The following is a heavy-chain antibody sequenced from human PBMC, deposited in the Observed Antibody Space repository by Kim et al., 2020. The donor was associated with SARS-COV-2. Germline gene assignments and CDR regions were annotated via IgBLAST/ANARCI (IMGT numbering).Heavy chain of an antibody. Sequence: GGSLRLSCTASGFTFGDYAMSWFRQAPGKGLEWVGFIRSKAYGGTTEYAASVKGRFTISRDDSKSIAYLQMNSLKTEDTAVYYCTRMRIMITFGGALWGLLGEAGAGSDFDYWGQGTLVTVSS. CDR2: IRSKAYGGTT. D-gene: IGHD3-16*01. CDR3: TRMRIMITFGGALWGLLGEAGAGSDFDY. J-gene: IGHJ4*02. V-gene: IGHV3-49*03. CDR1: GFTFGDYA.